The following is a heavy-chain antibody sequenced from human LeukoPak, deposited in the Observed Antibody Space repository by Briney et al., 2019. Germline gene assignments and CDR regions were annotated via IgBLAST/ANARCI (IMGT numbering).Heavy chain of an antibody. V-gene: IGHV4-59*08. J-gene: IGHJ4*02. CDR1: GGSISSYY. CDR2: IHYSGGIT. Sequence: PSETLSLTCTVSGGSISSYYWSWIRQPPGKGLEWIGYIHYSGGITYYNPSLKSRVTISVDTSKNQFSLSLSSVAAADTAMYYCASDSSSWYGYWGQGTLVTVSS. CDR3: ASDSSSWYGY. D-gene: IGHD6-13*01.